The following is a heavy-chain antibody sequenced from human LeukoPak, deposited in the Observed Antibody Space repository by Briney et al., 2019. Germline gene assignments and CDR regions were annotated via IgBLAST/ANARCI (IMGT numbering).Heavy chain of an antibody. J-gene: IGHJ4*02. CDR3: AREGIAAAGTRSDYYYFDY. CDR2: IIPIFGTA. CDR1: GGTFSSYA. Sequence: SVKVSCKASGGTFSSYAISWVRQAPGQGLEWMGGIIPIFGTANYAQKFQGRVTITADESTSTAYMELSSLRSEDTAVYYCAREGIAAAGTRSDYYYFDYWGQGTLVTVSS. D-gene: IGHD6-13*01. V-gene: IGHV1-69*13.